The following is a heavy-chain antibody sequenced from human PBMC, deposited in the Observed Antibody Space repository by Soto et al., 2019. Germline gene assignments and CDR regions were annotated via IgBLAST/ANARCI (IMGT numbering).Heavy chain of an antibody. CDR3: ARGRTVAYYYYYYYTDV. CDR2: MNPNSGNT. Sequence: GASVKVSCKASGYTFTSYDINWVRQATGQGLEWMGWMNPNSGNTGYVQKFQGRVTMTRNTSISTAYMELSSLRSEDTAVYYCARGRTVAYYYYYYYTDVWGKGPTVTVSS. CDR1: GYTFTSYD. D-gene: IGHD4-4*01. V-gene: IGHV1-8*01. J-gene: IGHJ6*03.